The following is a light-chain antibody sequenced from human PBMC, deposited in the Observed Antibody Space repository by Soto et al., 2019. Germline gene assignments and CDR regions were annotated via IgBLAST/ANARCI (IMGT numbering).Light chain of an antibody. CDR3: CSHAGSYIYV. V-gene: IGLV2-11*01. CDR2: DVS. J-gene: IGLJ1*01. Sequence: QSVLTQPGSVSGSPGQSVTISCTGTSSDVGGYDYVSWYQQHPGKAPKLMIYDVSKRPSGVPDRFSGFKSGNTASLTISGLQAEDEADYSCCSHAGSYIYVFGTGTKVTVL. CDR1: SSDVGGYDY.